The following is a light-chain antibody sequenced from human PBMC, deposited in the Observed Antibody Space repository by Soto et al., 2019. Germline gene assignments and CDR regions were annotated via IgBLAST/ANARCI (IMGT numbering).Light chain of an antibody. Sequence: DIQMTQSPSTLSASVGDRITISCRASQSVGTWVAWYQQKPGKAPNVLIYKASTLQSGVPSRFNGTGSGTEFTLTISSLQPDDSATYYCQQYSRHSTFGQGTKVEIK. CDR2: KAS. J-gene: IGKJ1*01. CDR1: QSVGTW. CDR3: QQYSRHST. V-gene: IGKV1-5*03.